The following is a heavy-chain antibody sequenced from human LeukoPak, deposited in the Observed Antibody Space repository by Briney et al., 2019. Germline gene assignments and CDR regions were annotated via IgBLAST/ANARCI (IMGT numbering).Heavy chain of an antibody. Sequence: NPSETLSLTCAVSGFSLSRGFYRGLIPPPPGKGLEGIGSISHSGSPYYNPSLKSRVIISVDTSENQFSLRLSSVTAADTAVYYCARHWGYSEFDYWGQGTLVTVSS. CDR2: ISHSGSP. V-gene: IGHV4-38-2*01. D-gene: IGHD5-24*01. CDR1: GFSLSRGFY. J-gene: IGHJ4*02. CDR3: ARHWGYSEFDY.